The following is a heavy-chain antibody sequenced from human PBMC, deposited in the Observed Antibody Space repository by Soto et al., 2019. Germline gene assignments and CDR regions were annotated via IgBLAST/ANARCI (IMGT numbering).Heavy chain of an antibody. CDR2: ISYDGSNK. J-gene: IGHJ4*02. V-gene: IGHV3-30-3*01. D-gene: IGHD3-16*01. CDR1: GFTFSSYA. CDR3: ARDLYRWSPGYYFDF. Sequence: QVQLVESGGGVVQPGRSLRLSCAASGFTFSSYAMHWVRQAPGKGLEWVAGISYDGSNKYYADSVKGRFTISRDNSKNTLYLQMNSLRAEDTAVYYCARDLYRWSPGYYFDFWGQGTLVTVSS.